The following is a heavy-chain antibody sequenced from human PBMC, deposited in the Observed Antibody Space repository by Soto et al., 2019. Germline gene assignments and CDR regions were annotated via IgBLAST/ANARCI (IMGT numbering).Heavy chain of an antibody. CDR2: LSGGGSTT. CDR1: GFTFSLSA. Sequence: EVQLLESGGGFVQPGESLRLSCAASGFTFSLSAMSWVRQAPGRGLDWVSSLSGGGSTTDYADSVKGRFTISRDNSKNTVHLQMNSLRAEDTAVYYCAKGPEYDILIGCDYWGQGALVTVSS. CDR3: AKGPEYDILIGCDY. D-gene: IGHD3-9*01. V-gene: IGHV3-23*01. J-gene: IGHJ4*02.